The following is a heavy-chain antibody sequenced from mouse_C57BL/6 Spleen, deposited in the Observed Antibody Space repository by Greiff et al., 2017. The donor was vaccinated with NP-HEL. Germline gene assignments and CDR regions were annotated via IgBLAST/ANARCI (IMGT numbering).Heavy chain of an antibody. V-gene: IGHV1-15*01. CDR1: GYTFTDYE. D-gene: IGHD1-1*01. CDR3: TRWDYYDSSYDYAMDY. J-gene: IGHJ4*01. CDR2: IDPETGGT. Sequence: QVQLQQSGAELVRPGASVTLSCKASGYTFTDYEMHWVKQTPVHGLEWIGAIDPETGGTAYNQKFKGKAILTADKSSSTAYMELRSLTSEDSAVYYCTRWDYYDSSYDYAMDYWGQGTSVTVSS.